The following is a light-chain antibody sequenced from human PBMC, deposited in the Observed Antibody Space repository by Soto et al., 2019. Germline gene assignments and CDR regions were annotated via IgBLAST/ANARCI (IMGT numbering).Light chain of an antibody. V-gene: IGKV3D-15*01. CDR1: QSISSD. CDR3: QQYNNWPPIT. J-gene: IGKJ5*01. Sequence: VMTQSPATLSVSPGERATLSCRSSQSISSDLAWYQQKPGQATRLLISGASTRATGIPARFSGSGSGTEFTLTISSLQSEDFAVYYCQQYNNWPPITFGQGTRLEIK. CDR2: GAS.